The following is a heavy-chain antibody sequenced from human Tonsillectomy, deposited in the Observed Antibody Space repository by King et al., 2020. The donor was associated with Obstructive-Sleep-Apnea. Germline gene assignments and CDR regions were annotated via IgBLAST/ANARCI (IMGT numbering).Heavy chain of an antibody. CDR3: AREEYCSGGSCPFDY. D-gene: IGHD2-15*01. Sequence: VQLVESGGGLVKPGGSLRLSCAASGFTFSSYSMNWVRQAPGKGLEWVSSISSSGSYIYYADSLKSRFTISRDNAKNSLYLQMNSLRAEDTAVYYCAREEYCSGGSCPFDYWGEGTLVTVSS. CDR1: GFTFSSYS. V-gene: IGHV3-21*01. J-gene: IGHJ4*02. CDR2: ISSSGSYI.